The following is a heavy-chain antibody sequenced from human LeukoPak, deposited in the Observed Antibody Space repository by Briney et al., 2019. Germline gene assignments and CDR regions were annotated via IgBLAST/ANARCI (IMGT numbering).Heavy chain of an antibody. Sequence: SETLSLTCAVYGGSFSGYYWSWIRQPPGRGLEWIGEINHSGSTNYNPSLKSRVTISVDTSKNQFSLKLSSVTAADTAVYYCARVILRNDYVWGSYRKPDAFDIWGQGTMVTVSS. J-gene: IGHJ3*02. CDR2: INHSGST. D-gene: IGHD3-16*02. CDR3: ARVILRNDYVWGSYRKPDAFDI. V-gene: IGHV4-34*01. CDR1: GGSFSGYY.